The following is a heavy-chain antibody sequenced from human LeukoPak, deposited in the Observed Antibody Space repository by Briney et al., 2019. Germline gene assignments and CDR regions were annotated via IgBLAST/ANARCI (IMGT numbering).Heavy chain of an antibody. Sequence: SETLSLTCTVSGGSVSSTTYYWSWIRQPPGKGLERIASINYSGSTYYNPSLKSRVTISVDTSENQFSLKLSSVTAADTAVYYCARYVVYGSGKYYFDYWGQGTLVTVSS. J-gene: IGHJ4*02. CDR2: INYSGST. CDR3: ARYVVYGSGKYYFDY. CDR1: GGSVSSTTYY. D-gene: IGHD3-10*01. V-gene: IGHV4-39*01.